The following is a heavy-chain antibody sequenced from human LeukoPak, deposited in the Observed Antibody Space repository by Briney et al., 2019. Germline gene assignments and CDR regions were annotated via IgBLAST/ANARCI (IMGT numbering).Heavy chain of an antibody. CDR2: IFYSGNA. J-gene: IGHJ6*02. Sequence: SSETLSLTCTVSGGSMSSYYWSWIRQPPGKGLEWIGYIFYSGNANYNPSLKSRVTISVDTSKSQFSLRLSSVTAADTAVYYCARRGRYGAGPLYYYYGMDVWGQGTTVTVSS. CDR3: ARRGRYGAGPLYYYYGMDV. V-gene: IGHV4-59*08. CDR1: GGSMSSYY. D-gene: IGHD3-10*01.